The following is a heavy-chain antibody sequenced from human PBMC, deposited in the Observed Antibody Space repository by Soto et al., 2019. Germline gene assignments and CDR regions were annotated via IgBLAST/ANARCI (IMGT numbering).Heavy chain of an antibody. CDR1: DDSINSDKYY. CDR3: ARLEGLATISYYFDF. J-gene: IGHJ4*02. CDR2: IYYRGNA. Sequence: QLQLQESGPGLVKPSETLSLTCSVSDDSINSDKYYWGWSRQPPGKGLEWIGSIYYRGNAYYNPSLSAPATISLDTSKSLFPLKRTSVTAADSAVYFCARLEGLATISYYFDFWGPGALVTVSS. D-gene: IGHD3-9*01. V-gene: IGHV4-39*01.